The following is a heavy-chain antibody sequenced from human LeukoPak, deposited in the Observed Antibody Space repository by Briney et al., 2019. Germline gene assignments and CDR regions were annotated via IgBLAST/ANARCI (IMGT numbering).Heavy chain of an antibody. CDR3: ARDGLPYPGCSSTSCCAFDI. J-gene: IGHJ3*02. D-gene: IGHD2-2*01. Sequence: PGGSLRLSCVASGFTFSSYWMSWVRQAPGKGLEWVANIKQDGSEKYYVDSVKGRFTISRDNAKNSLYLQMNSLRAEDTAVYYCARDGLPYPGCSSTSCCAFDIWGQGTMVTVSS. CDR1: GFTFSSYW. V-gene: IGHV3-7*01. CDR2: IKQDGSEK.